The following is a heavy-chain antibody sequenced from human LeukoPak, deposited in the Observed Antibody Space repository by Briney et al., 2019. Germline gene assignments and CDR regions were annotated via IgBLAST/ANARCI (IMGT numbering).Heavy chain of an antibody. CDR3: ARREPDYYYYGMDV. D-gene: IGHD1-14*01. Sequence: GGSLRLSCAASGFTFSNYPMSWVYPMSWVRQAPGKGLEWVSSISGSGGSTYYADSVKGRFTISRDNAKNSLYLQMNSLRAEDTAVYYCARREPDYYYYGMDVWGQGTTVTVSS. V-gene: IGHV3-23*01. CDR1: GFTFSNYP. J-gene: IGHJ6*02. CDR2: ISGSGGST.